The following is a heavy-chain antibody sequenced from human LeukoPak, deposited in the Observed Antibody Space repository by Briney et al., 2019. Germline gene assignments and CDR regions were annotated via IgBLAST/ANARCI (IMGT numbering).Heavy chain of an antibody. V-gene: IGHV3-21*01. CDR1: GFTFSSYS. Sequence: GSPRLSCAASGFTFSSYSMNWVCQAPGKGLEWVSSISSSSSYIYYADSVKGRFTISRDNAKNSLYLQMNSLRAEDTAVYYCARDESSAPSYFDYWGQGTLVTVSS. D-gene: IGHD6-6*01. J-gene: IGHJ4*02. CDR2: ISSSSSYI. CDR3: ARDESSAPSYFDY.